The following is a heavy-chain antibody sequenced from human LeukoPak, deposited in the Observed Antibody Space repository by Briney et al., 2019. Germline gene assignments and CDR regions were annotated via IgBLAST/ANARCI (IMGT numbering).Heavy chain of an antibody. D-gene: IGHD3-22*01. V-gene: IGHV4-39*07. J-gene: IGHJ4*02. CDR2: IHYSGTT. CDR1: GGSISSNSYY. CDR3: AREGGDSSGYYHDS. Sequence: PSETLSLTCTASGGSISSNSYYWGWIRQPPGRGLEWIGCIHYSGTTYYNPSLKSRVTISVDTSKNQFSLKLSSVTAADTAVDFCAREGGDSSGYYHDSWGQGTLVTVSS.